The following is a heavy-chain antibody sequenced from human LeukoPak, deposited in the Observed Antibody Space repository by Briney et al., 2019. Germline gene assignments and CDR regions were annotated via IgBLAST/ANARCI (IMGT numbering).Heavy chain of an antibody. J-gene: IGHJ4*02. CDR3: ARDYGDYCFDY. V-gene: IGHV4-4*07. Sequence: KPSETLSLTCTVSGGSISSYYWSWIRQPAGKGLVWIGRIYTSGSTNYNPSLKSRVTMSVDTSKNQFSLKLSSVTAADTAVYYCARDYGDYCFDYWGQGTLVTVSS. CDR2: IYTSGST. CDR1: GGSISSYY. D-gene: IGHD4-17*01.